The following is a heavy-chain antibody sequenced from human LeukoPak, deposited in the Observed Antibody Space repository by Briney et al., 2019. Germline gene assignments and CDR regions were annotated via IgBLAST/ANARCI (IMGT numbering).Heavy chain of an antibody. CDR2: ITPNADTT. CDR1: RFTFGSYS. CDR3: ATTRGYYDSSGYWVL. J-gene: IGHJ1*01. D-gene: IGHD3-22*01. Sequence: RGSLRLSCAASRFTFGSYSMSWVRQAPGKGLEWGSFITPNADTTSYADSVKGRFTISRDNPRNTIYRQMNRLRDEDTGVYYCATTRGYYDSSGYWVLWGQGTLVTVSS. V-gene: IGHV3-23*01.